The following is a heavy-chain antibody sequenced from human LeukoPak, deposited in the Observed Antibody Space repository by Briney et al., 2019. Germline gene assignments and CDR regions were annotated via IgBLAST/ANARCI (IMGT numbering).Heavy chain of an antibody. CDR1: GGSISSSSYY. J-gene: IGHJ4*02. Sequence: SETLSLTCTVSGGSISSSSYYWGWIRQPPGKGLEWIGSIYYSGSTYYNPSLKSRVTISVDTSKNQFSLKLSSVTAADTAVYYCARRDIVVVPAPLYYFDYWGQGTLVTVS. CDR2: IYYSGST. CDR3: ARRDIVVVPAPLYYFDY. V-gene: IGHV4-39*01. D-gene: IGHD2-2*01.